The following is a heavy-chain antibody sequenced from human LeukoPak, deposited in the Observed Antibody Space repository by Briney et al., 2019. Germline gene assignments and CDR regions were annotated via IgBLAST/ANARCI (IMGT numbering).Heavy chain of an antibody. CDR2: INSDGSIT. Sequence: GGSLRLSCAASGFTFSGYWMHWVRQAPGMGLVWVSRINSDGSITTYADSAKGRFTISRDNAKNTLYLQMNSLRAEDTAVYYCAKRDGYNLDYWGQGTLVTVSS. CDR3: AKRDGYNLDY. D-gene: IGHD5-24*01. V-gene: IGHV3-74*01. J-gene: IGHJ4*02. CDR1: GFTFSGYW.